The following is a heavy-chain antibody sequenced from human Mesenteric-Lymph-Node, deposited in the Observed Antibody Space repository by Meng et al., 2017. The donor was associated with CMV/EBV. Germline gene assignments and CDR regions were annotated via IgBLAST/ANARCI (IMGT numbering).Heavy chain of an antibody. D-gene: IGHD4-11*01. CDR3: AKKATTVSRGNWFDS. V-gene: IGHV3-30*02. Sequence: GGSLRLSCAASGFTFSDYGIHWVRQAPGKGLEWVTFIRYDGSNKYYADSVKGRFTISRDNSKNTLYLQMNSLRTEDTAVYYCAKKATTVSRGNWFDSWGQGTLVTVSS. CDR2: IRYDGSNK. CDR1: GFTFSDYG. J-gene: IGHJ5*01.